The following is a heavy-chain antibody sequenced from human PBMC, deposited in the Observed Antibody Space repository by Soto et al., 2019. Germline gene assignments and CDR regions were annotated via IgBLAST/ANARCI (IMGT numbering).Heavy chain of an antibody. CDR1: GYSIRSGYY. J-gene: IGHJ2*01. Sequence: SETLSLTCAVSGYSIRSGYYWGWIRQSPGKGLEWIGSLYHSGSTNYDPALTSRVTISVDTSKNQLSLKLTSVTAADTAVYYCARDLSSIGEFGWYFDLWGRGALVTVS. D-gene: IGHD2-2*01. CDR2: LYHSGST. CDR3: ARDLSSIGEFGWYFDL. V-gene: IGHV4-38-2*02.